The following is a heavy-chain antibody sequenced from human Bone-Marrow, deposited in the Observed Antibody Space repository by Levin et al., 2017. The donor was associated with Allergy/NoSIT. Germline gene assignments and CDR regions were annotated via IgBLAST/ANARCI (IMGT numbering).Heavy chain of an antibody. CDR3: ARDVNGPEY. CDR2: ISSSGSTI. Sequence: SGGSLRLSFSSSFFLLLSSSLPFILLSPLKGLAWVSYISSSGSTIYYADSVKGRFTISRDNAKNSLYLQMNSLRAEDTAVYYCARDVNGPEYWGQGTLVTVSS. D-gene: IGHD2-2*01. J-gene: IGHJ4*02. CDR1: FFLLLSSS. V-gene: IGHV3-11*01.